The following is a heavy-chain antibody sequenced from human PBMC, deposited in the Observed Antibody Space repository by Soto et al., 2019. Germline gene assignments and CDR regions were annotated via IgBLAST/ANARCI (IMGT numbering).Heavy chain of an antibody. D-gene: IGHD2-15*01. J-gene: IGHJ5*02. CDR1: GGSFSGYY. CDR2: INHSGST. CDR3: ARGRYCSGGSCFQGWFDP. Sequence: QVQLQQWGAGLLKPSETLSLTCAVYGGSFSGYYWSWIRQPPGKGLEWIGEINHSGSTNYNPTLMSRVTTSVDTSKNQFSLKLSSVTAAATAVYYCARGRYCSGGSCFQGWFDPWGQGTLVTVSS. V-gene: IGHV4-34*01.